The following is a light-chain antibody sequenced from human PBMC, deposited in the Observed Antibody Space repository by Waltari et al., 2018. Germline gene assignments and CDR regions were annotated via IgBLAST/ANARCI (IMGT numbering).Light chain of an antibody. V-gene: IGLV2-8*01. CDR1: SSAVGNYNY. J-gene: IGLJ2*01. CDR2: EVS. Sequence: SALTQPPSASGSPGQSVTIPCTGTSSAVGNYNYVSWYQQHPGKAPKLMIYEVSKRPSGVPDRFSGSKSGNTASLTVSGLQAEDEADYYCSSYAGSNNLVVFGGGTKLTVL. CDR3: SSYAGSNNLVV.